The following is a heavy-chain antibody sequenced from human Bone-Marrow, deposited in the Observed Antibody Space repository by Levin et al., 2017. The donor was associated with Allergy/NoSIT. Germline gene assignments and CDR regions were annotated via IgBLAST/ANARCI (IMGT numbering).Heavy chain of an antibody. Sequence: GGSLRLSCAASGFTFSSYEMNWVRQAPGKGLEWVSYISSSGTTIYYADSVKGRFTISRDNAKNSLYLQMNSLRAEDTAVYYCAREPRWRRSFYYYYDGMDVWGQGTTVTVSS. CDR2: ISSSGTTI. CDR3: AREPRWRRSFYYYYDGMDV. CDR1: GFTFSSYE. J-gene: IGHJ6*02. D-gene: IGHD4-23*01. V-gene: IGHV3-48*03.